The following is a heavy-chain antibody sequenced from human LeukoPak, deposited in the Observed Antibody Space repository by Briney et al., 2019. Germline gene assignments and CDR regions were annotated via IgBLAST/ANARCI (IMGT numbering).Heavy chain of an antibody. Sequence: SETLSLTCAVYGGSFSGYYWSWIRQPPGKGLEWIGEINHSGSTNYNPSLKSRVTISVDTSKNQFSLKLSSVTAADTAVYYCAREGYSSSWGFDYWGQGTLVTVSS. CDR1: GGSFSGYY. CDR2: INHSGST. D-gene: IGHD6-6*01. J-gene: IGHJ4*02. CDR3: AREGYSSSWGFDY. V-gene: IGHV4-34*01.